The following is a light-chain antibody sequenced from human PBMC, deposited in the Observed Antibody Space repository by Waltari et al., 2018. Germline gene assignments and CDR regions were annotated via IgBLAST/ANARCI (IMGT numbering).Light chain of an antibody. J-gene: IGLJ1*01. CDR3: PSYDSSLSGLV. Sequence: QSVLTQPPSVSGAPGQRVTISCTGSSSNIGAGYDVHWYQQLPGTAPKLLIYGNSKRPSGVPDRFSGSKSSTSASLAIAGLQAEDEADYYCPSYDSSLSGLVFGTGTKVTVL. CDR1: SSNIGAGYD. CDR2: GNS. V-gene: IGLV1-40*01.